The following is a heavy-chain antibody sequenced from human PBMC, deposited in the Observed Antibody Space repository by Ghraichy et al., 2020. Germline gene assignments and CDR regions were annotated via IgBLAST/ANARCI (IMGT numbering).Heavy chain of an antibody. V-gene: IGHV1-24*01. Sequence: ASVKVSCKVSGYTLTELSMHWVRQAPGKGLEWMGGFDPEDGETIYAQKFQGRVTMTEDTSTDTAYMELSSLRSEDTAVYYCATRFSGSYIHPFDYWGQGTRVTVSS. CDR2: FDPEDGET. CDR1: GYTLTELS. D-gene: IGHD1-26*01. CDR3: ATRFSGSYIHPFDY. J-gene: IGHJ4*02.